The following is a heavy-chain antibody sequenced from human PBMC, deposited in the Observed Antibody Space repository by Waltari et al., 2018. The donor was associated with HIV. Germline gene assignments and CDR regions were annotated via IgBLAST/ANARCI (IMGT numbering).Heavy chain of an antibody. D-gene: IGHD3-9*01. CDR2: INPRWGTN. CDR3: AARRLPVLTGYQYYYYGMEV. V-gene: IGHV1-46*01. CDR1: THTFTPSY. J-gene: IGHJ6*02. Sequence: QVHLVQSGAEVKKPGASVRLSCKTSTHTFTPSYVHWVRQAPGQGLGWMGIINPRWGTNSFPQRVLDRVVRTRHTSTATGYMELISLRFEDTAVYYCAARRLPVLTGYQYYYYGMEVWGQGTTVTVSS.